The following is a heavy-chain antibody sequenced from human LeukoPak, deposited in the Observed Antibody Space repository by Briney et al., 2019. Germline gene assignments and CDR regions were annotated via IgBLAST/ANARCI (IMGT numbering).Heavy chain of an antibody. Sequence: SETLSLTCTVAGGSISSYYWSWIRQPPGKGLEWIGYIYYSGSTNHNPSLKSRVTISVDTSKNQFSLKLNSVTAADTAVYYCARGEEGLIDYWGQGTLVTVSS. CDR2: IYYSGST. CDR3: ARGEEGLIDY. J-gene: IGHJ4*02. D-gene: IGHD1-26*01. V-gene: IGHV4-59*01. CDR1: GGSISSYY.